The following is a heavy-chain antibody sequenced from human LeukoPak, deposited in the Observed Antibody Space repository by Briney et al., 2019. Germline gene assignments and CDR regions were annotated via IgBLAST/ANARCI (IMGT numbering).Heavy chain of an antibody. Sequence: PSETLSLTCIVSGGSISNSNYYWGWIRQPPGKGLEWIGYIYYSGSTNYNPSLKSRVTISVDTSKNQFSLKLSSVTAADTAVYYCARGHSGSYYNYYYYMDVWGKGTTVTVSS. CDR3: ARGHSGSYYNYYYYMDV. D-gene: IGHD1-26*01. CDR2: IYYSGST. J-gene: IGHJ6*03. CDR1: GGSISNSNYY. V-gene: IGHV4-61*05.